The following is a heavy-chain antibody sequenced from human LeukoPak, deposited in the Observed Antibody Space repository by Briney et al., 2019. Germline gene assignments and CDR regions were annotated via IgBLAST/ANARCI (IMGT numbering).Heavy chain of an antibody. Sequence: GGSLRLSCVTSGFNFNTYSMNWVRQAPGKGLEWVSSICSSSTCISYADSVKGRFTTSRDNAKNSLYLQMNSLRAEDTAVYYCARGYRIMGALRDFDQWGQGTLVTVSS. J-gene: IGHJ4*02. CDR1: GFNFNTYS. V-gene: IGHV3-21*01. CDR2: ICSSSTCI. D-gene: IGHD3-16*02. CDR3: ARGYRIMGALRDFDQ.